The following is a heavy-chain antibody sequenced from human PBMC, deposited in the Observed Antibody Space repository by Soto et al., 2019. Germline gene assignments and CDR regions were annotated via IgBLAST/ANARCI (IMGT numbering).Heavy chain of an antibody. CDR2: IYPGDSDT. D-gene: IGHD5-12*01. CDR3: ARPLPSWRRGIIEYYYYGMDV. CDR1: GYSFTSYW. V-gene: IGHV5-51*01. Sequence: GESLKISCKGSGYSFTSYWIGWVRQMPGKGLEWMGIIYPGDSDTRYSPSFQGQVTISADKSISTAYLQWSSLKASDTAMYYCARPLPSWRRGIIEYYYYGMDVWGQGTTVTVSS. J-gene: IGHJ6*02.